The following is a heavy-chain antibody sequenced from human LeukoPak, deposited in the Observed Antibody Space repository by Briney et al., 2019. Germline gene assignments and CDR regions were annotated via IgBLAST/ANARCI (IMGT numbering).Heavy chain of an antibody. V-gene: IGHV3-30*18. J-gene: IGHJ6*02. D-gene: IGHD6-13*01. CDR1: GFTFSSYG. Sequence: GGSLRLSCAASGFTFSSYGMHWGRQAPGKGLEWGAVISYDGSNKYYADSVKGRFTISRDNSKNTLYLQMNSLRAEDTAVYYCAKDRIAAAKHAYGMDVWGQGTTVTVSS. CDR3: AKDRIAAAKHAYGMDV. CDR2: ISYDGSNK.